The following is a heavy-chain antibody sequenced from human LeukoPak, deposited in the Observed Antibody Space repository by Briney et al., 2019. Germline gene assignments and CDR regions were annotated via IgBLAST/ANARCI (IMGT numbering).Heavy chain of an antibody. J-gene: IGHJ4*02. V-gene: IGHV4-39*07. Sequence: GSLRLSCTASGFTFSSYSMNWVRQAPGKGLEWIGSIYYSGSTYYNPSLKSRVTISVDTSKNQFSLKLSSVTAADTAVYYCARDLTPFYFDYWGQGTLVTVSS. CDR2: IYYSGST. CDR1: GFTFSSYS. CDR3: ARDLTPFYFDY.